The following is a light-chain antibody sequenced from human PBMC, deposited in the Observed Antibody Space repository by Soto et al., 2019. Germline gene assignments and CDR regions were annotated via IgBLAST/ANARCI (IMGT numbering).Light chain of an antibody. CDR1: QSVSSNY. Sequence: EIVLTQSPGTLSLSPGERATLSCRASQSVSSNYLAWYQQKPGQAPRLLIYGTSSRATGVPDRFSGSGSGTDFTLTISRLEPEDFAVDYCHQYNTSPWTFGQGTKVEIK. CDR3: HQYNTSPWT. J-gene: IGKJ1*01. V-gene: IGKV3-20*01. CDR2: GTS.